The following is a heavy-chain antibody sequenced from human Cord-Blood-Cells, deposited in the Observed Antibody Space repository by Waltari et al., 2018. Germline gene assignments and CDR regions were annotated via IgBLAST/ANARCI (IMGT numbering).Heavy chain of an antibody. CDR2: INHSGST. J-gene: IGHJ4*02. D-gene: IGHD2-2*01. Sequence: QVQLQQWGAGLLKPSETLSLTCAVYGGSFSGYYWSWIRQPPGKGLEWIGEINHSGSTHYNPSLKSRVTISVDTSKNQFSLKLSSVTAADTAVYYCARSAAMGVFDYWGQGTLVTVSS. CDR1: GGSFSGYY. V-gene: IGHV4-34*01. CDR3: ARSAAMGVFDY.